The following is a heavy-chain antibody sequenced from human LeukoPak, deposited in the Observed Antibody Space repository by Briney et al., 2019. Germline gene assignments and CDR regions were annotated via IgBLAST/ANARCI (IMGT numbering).Heavy chain of an antibody. V-gene: IGHV4-30-2*03. Sequence: SQTLSLTCTVSGGSISSGGYYWSWIRQHPGKGLEWIGSIYYSGSTYYNPSLKSRVTISVDTSKNQFSLKLSSVTAADTAVYYCARQNFVGYDFWSGYSIPSFDYWGQGTLVTVSS. CDR2: IYYSGST. CDR3: ARQNFVGYDFWSGYSIPSFDY. CDR1: GGSISSGGYY. J-gene: IGHJ4*02. D-gene: IGHD3-3*01.